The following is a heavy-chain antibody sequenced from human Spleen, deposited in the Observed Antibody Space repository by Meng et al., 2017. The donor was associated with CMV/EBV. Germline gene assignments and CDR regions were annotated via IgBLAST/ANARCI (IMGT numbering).Heavy chain of an antibody. J-gene: IGHJ5*02. V-gene: IGHV5-51*01. Sequence: YTVTTYWIGWARQMPGKGLEWLGVIYPGDSDTRYSPSFQGQVTISADKAINTAYLQWSSLQASDTAMYYCARCTIIYNASPGWWFDPWGQGTLVTVSS. CDR2: IYPGDSDT. D-gene: IGHD1-14*01. CDR1: YTVTTYW. CDR3: ARCTIIYNASPGWWFDP.